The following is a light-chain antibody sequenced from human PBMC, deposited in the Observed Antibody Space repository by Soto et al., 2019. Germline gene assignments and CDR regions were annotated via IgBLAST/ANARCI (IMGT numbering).Light chain of an antibody. V-gene: IGKV3-20*01. CDR3: QQYSTSPWT. CDR2: AAS. CDR1: QIFSSSY. J-gene: IGKJ1*01. Sequence: ESVLMQALATLFLSPGERATLSCRASQIFSSSYLAWYQQKPGQAPRLLIYAASSRATGIPDRFSGSGSGTDFTLTISRLEPEDFVVYYCQQYSTSPWTFGQGTKVDI.